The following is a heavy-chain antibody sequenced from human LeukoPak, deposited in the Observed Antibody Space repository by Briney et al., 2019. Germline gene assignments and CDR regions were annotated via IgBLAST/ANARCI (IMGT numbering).Heavy chain of an antibody. CDR2: IYYSGST. CDR3: ARLPIYGGNLTYYYYGVDV. Sequence: PSETLSLTCTVSGGSISSGGYYWSWIRQHPGKGLEWIGYIYYSGSTYYNPSLKSRVTISVDTSKNQFSLKLSSVTAADTAVYYCARLPIYGGNLTYYYYGVDVWGQGTTVTVSS. J-gene: IGHJ6*02. CDR1: GGSISSGGYY. D-gene: IGHD4-23*01. V-gene: IGHV4-31*03.